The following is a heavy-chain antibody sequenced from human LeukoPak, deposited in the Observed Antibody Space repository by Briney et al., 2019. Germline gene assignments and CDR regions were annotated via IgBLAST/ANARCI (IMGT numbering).Heavy chain of an antibody. Sequence: GGSLRLSCAASGFTFSSYAMHCVRRAPGKRLEWVAVMSHDGSKKYYVDSVKGRFTISRDNSKNTLYLQMNSLRAEDTALYYCARDGVAAAGSGYYYYMDVWGKGTTVTVSS. V-gene: IGHV3-30*04. CDR2: MSHDGSKK. D-gene: IGHD6-13*01. J-gene: IGHJ6*03. CDR1: GFTFSSYA. CDR3: ARDGVAAAGSGYYYYMDV.